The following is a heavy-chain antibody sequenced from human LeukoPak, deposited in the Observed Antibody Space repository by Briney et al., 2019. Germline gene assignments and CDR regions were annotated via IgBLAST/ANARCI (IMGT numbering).Heavy chain of an antibody. V-gene: IGHV3-30*02. CDR3: AKDLDV. CDR1: GFTFSSYG. CDR2: IRSDGSNE. Sequence: GGSLRLSCAASGFTFSSYGVHWVPQAPGKGLEWVAFIRSDGSNEYYADSVKGGVTISRDNSKNTLYLQINSLRAEDTAVYYCAKDLDVWGKGTTVTVSS. J-gene: IGHJ6*04.